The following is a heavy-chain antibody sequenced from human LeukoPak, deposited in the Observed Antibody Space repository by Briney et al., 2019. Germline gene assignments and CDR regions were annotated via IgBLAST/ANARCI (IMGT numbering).Heavy chain of an antibody. D-gene: IGHD5-18*01. Sequence: PSETLSLTCTVSGGSISSGAYSWSWIRQPPGKGLEWIGYIYQSGSTYYNPSLKSRVTISVDRSKNQFSLKLSSVTAADTAVYYCARSSEELGYIYGFLHDAFDIWGQGTTVTVSS. J-gene: IGHJ3*02. CDR2: IYQSGST. CDR3: ARSSEELGYIYGFLHDAFDI. CDR1: GGSISSGAYS. V-gene: IGHV4-30-2*01.